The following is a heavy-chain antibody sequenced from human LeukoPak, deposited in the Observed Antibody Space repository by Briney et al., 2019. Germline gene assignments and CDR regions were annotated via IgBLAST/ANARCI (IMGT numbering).Heavy chain of an antibody. V-gene: IGHV3-48*03. J-gene: IGHJ4*02. Sequence: PGGSLRLSCAASGFTFNTHWMHWVRQAPGKGLEWIAHIGTSVNAIYYADSVKGRFTISRDNARDSLSLQMDSLRVEDTAVYYCAKDSVWFGDLLNWGQGALVIVYS. D-gene: IGHD3-10*01. CDR2: IGTSVNAI. CDR3: AKDSVWFGDLLN. CDR1: GFTFNTHW.